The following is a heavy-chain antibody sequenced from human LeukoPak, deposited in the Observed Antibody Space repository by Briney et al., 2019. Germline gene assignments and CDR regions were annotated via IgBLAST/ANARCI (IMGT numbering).Heavy chain of an antibody. Sequence: GRSLRLSCAASGFTFSSYAMHWVRQAPGKGLEWVAVISYDGSNKYYADSVKGRFTISRDNSKNTLYLQMNSLRAEDTAVYYCARAGSSWYSFDPWGQGTLVTVSS. J-gene: IGHJ5*02. CDR2: ISYDGSNK. CDR1: GFTFSSYA. CDR3: ARAGSSWYSFDP. V-gene: IGHV3-30-3*01. D-gene: IGHD6-13*01.